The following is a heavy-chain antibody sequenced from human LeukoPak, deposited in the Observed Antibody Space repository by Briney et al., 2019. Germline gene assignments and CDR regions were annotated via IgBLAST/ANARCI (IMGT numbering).Heavy chain of an antibody. CDR2: IKQDGSEE. CDR1: GVNFSSYW. J-gene: IGHJ4*02. V-gene: IGHV3-7*01. D-gene: IGHD3-3*01. CDR3: ARDAYYDFWSGYPRYFDY. Sequence: GGSLRLSCAVSGVNFSSYWMSWVRQAPGKGLEWVASIKQDGSEEYYVDSVKGRFTISTDNAKNSLYLQMNSLRAEDTAVYYCARDAYYDFWSGYPRYFDYWGQGTLVTVSS.